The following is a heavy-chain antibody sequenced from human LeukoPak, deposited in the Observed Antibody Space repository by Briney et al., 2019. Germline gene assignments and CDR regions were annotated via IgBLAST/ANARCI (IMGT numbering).Heavy chain of an antibody. CDR3: ARDYFVSGRLGYVDY. CDR1: GFTFSDYY. J-gene: IGHJ4*02. D-gene: IGHD3-10*01. V-gene: IGHV3-11*05. CDR2: ISNSRSNK. Sequence: GESLRLSCAASGFTFSDYYMSWIRQAPGKGLEGVSDISNSRSNKNYADSEKGGFTILRKNNKKSLYMQMNRLRVEATAVYYCARDYFVSGRLGYVDYWGQGALVTVSS.